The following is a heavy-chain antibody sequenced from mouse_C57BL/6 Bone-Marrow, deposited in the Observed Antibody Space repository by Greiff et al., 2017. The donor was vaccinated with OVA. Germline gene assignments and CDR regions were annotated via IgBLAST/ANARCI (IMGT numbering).Heavy chain of an antibody. CDR1: GYTFTDHT. V-gene: IGHV1-78*01. D-gene: IGHD2-10*01. CDR2: IYPRDVST. Sequence: VQLVESDAELVKPGASVKISCKVSGYTFTDHTIHWMKQRPEQGLEWIGYIYPRDVSTKYNEKFKGKATLTADKSSSTAYMQLNSLTSEDSAVYFCARGPYPYYYAMDYWGQGTSVTVSS. CDR3: ARGPYPYYYAMDY. J-gene: IGHJ4*01.